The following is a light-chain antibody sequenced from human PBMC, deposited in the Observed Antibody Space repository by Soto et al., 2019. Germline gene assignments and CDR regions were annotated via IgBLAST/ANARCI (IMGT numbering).Light chain of an antibody. CDR3: QQHGSSPFT. Sequence: EIVLTQSPGTLSLSPGERATLSCRASQSVTSDYLAWYQHRPGQAPSLVMYGASIRATRIPDRFSGSGSGTDFTLTISRLEPEDFALYYCQQHGSSPFTFCPGTKVHI. J-gene: IGKJ3*01. CDR2: GAS. CDR1: QSVTSDY. V-gene: IGKV3-20*01.